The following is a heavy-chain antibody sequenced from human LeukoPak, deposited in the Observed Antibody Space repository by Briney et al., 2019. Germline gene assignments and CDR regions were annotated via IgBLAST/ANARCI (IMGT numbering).Heavy chain of an antibody. V-gene: IGHV3-21*01. CDR2: ISSSGVYI. CDR1: GFTFSSFA. D-gene: IGHD1-26*01. Sequence: GGSLRLSCSASGFTFSSFAMNWVRQAPGKGLEWVSSISSSGVYIYYGDSVTGRFTISRDNAKNSLYLQMNSLRAEDTAVYYCARDQSGSYPLGLDYWGQGTLVTVSS. CDR3: ARDQSGSYPLGLDY. J-gene: IGHJ4*02.